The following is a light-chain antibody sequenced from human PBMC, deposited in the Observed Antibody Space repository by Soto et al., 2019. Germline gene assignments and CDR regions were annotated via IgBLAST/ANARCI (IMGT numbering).Light chain of an antibody. V-gene: IGKV1-9*01. CDR1: QGISSH. CDR2: AAS. J-gene: IGKJ2*01. CDR3: QQDNDYPLT. Sequence: DIQLTQSPSSLSASVGDRVTITCRASQGISSHLAWYQQIPGKGPKLLIYAASTLQSGVPSRFSGSGSGTEFTLAISSLQPEDFATYYCQQDNDYPLTLGRGTKLEIK.